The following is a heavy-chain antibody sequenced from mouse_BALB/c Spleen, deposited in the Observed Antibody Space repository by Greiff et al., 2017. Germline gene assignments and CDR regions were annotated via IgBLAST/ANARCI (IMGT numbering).Heavy chain of an antibody. D-gene: IGHD2-3*01. Sequence: EVQLVESGGGLVQPGGSRKLSCAASGFTFSSFGMHWVRQAPEKGLEWVAYISSGSSTIYYADTVKGRFPISRDNPKNTLFLQMTSLRSEDTAMYYCARREVLYDGYYGFAYWGQGTLVTVSA. V-gene: IGHV5-17*02. J-gene: IGHJ3*01. CDR1: GFTFSSFG. CDR2: ISSGSSTI. CDR3: ARREVLYDGYYGFAY.